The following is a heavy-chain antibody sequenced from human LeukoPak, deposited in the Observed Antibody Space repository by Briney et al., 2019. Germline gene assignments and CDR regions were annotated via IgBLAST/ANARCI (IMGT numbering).Heavy chain of an antibody. V-gene: IGHV1-2*02. D-gene: IGHD5-18*01. CDR1: GYTFTGYY. Sequence: GGPVKVSSKASGYTFTGYYMHWVRQAPGQGLEWMGSINPNSGGTNYAQKFQGRVTMTRDPSISTAYMELSRLRSDDTAVYYCARAYPAMVTFGMDVWGQGTTVTVSS. CDR3: ARAYPAMVTFGMDV. CDR2: INPNSGGT. J-gene: IGHJ6*02.